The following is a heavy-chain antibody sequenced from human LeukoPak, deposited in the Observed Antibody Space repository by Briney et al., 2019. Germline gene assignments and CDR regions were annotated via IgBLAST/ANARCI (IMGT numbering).Heavy chain of an antibody. J-gene: IGHJ4*02. V-gene: IGHV1-69*05. CDR2: IIPIFGTA. D-gene: IGHD3-9*01. Sequence: SVKVSCKASGGTFSSYAISWVRQAPGQGLEWMGGIIPIFGTANYAQKLQGRVTMTTDTSTSTAYMDLRSLRSDDTAVYYCARDQAATNTQVRFCLDWGQGTLVTVSS. CDR3: ARDQAATNTQVRFCLD. CDR1: GGTFSSYA.